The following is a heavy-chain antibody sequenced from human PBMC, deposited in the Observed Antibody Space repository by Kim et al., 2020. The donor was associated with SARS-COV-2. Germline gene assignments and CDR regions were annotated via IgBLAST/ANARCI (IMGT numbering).Heavy chain of an antibody. D-gene: IGHD4-17*01. Sequence: YADSVKGRFTISRDNAKRSLYLQMNSLKDDDTAVYYCARDLTVSTRGFDYWGQGTLVTVSS. J-gene: IGHJ4*02. V-gene: IGHV3-7*03. CDR3: ARDLTVSTRGFDY.